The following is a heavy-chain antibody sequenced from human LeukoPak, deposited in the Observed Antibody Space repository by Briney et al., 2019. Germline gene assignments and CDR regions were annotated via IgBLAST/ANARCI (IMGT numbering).Heavy chain of an antibody. V-gene: IGHV3-23*01. CDR3: AKTPRYGGNSAHFDY. J-gene: IGHJ4*02. CDR2: ISGSGGST. D-gene: IGHD4-23*01. Sequence: GGSLRLSCAASGFTFSSYAMSWVRQAPGKGLEWVSAISGSGGSTYCADSVKGRFTISRDNSKNTLYLQMNSLRAEDTAVYYCAKTPRYGGNSAHFDYWGQGTLVTVSS. CDR1: GFTFSSYA.